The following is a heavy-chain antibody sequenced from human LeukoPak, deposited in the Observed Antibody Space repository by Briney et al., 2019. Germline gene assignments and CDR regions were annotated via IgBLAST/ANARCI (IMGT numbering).Heavy chain of an antibody. D-gene: IGHD3-22*01. CDR2: IRSETYGGTT. CDR1: GFTFGDYA. Sequence: GGSLRLSCTASGFTFGDYAMSWFRQAPWKGLEWVGFIRSETYGGTTEYAASVKGRFSISRDDSKSIAYLQMNSLKTEDTAVYFCTRDPAGYAYGYSFFDYWGQGTLVTVSS. V-gene: IGHV3-49*03. J-gene: IGHJ4*02. CDR3: TRDPAGYAYGYSFFDY.